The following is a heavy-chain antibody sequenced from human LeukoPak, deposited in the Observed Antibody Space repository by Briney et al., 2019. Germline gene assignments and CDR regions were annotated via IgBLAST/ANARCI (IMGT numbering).Heavy chain of an antibody. Sequence: PGGSLRLSCAASGFTFSSYGMHWVRQAPGKGLEWVAVIWYDGSNKYYADSVKGRFTISRDNSKNTLYLQMNSLRAEDTAAYYCARDRDFYYYDSSGPPDYWGQGTLVTVSS. CDR3: ARDRDFYYYDSSGPPDY. J-gene: IGHJ4*02. V-gene: IGHV3-33*01. CDR2: IWYDGSNK. CDR1: GFTFSSYG. D-gene: IGHD3-22*01.